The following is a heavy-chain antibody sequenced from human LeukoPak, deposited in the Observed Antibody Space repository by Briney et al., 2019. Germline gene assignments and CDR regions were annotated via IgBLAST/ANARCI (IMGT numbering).Heavy chain of an antibody. CDR1: GGSFSGYY. CDR2: INHSGNT. CDR3: ARGPGSGSYFAWFDP. Sequence: SETLSLTCGVYGGSFSGYYWNWIRQPPGKGLGWIGEINHSGNTNYNPSLKSRVTISVDASKNQFSLKLSSVTAADTAVYYCARGPGSGSYFAWFDPWGQGTLVTVSS. V-gene: IGHV4-34*01. J-gene: IGHJ5*02. D-gene: IGHD3-10*01.